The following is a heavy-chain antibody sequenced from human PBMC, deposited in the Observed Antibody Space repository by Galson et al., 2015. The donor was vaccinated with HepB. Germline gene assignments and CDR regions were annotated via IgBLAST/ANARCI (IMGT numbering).Heavy chain of an antibody. D-gene: IGHD3-3*01. CDR2: IKQDGSEK. J-gene: IGHJ6*03. CDR1: GFTFSSYW. Sequence: SLRLSCAASGFTFSSYWMSWVRQAPGKGLEWVANIKQDGSEKYYVDSVKGRFTISRDNAKNSLYLQMNSLRAEDTAVYYCARDRRIFLEWLSPAYYYYMDVWGKGTTVTVSS. CDR3: ARDRRIFLEWLSPAYYYYMDV. V-gene: IGHV3-7*01.